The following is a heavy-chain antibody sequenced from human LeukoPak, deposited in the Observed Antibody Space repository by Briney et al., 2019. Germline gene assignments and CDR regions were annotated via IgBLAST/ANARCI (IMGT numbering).Heavy chain of an antibody. J-gene: IGHJ4*02. CDR1: GGSIISYGYY. V-gene: IGHV4-31*03. CDR2: IFYNGTT. D-gene: IGHD5-18*01. Sequence: SETLSLTCSVSGGSIISYGYYWTWIRQYPGKGLEWIGNIFYNGTTYYNPSFKGRVTVSGDTSKNQFSLNLNSLTAADTAVYYCARDRMDTALAFFFDYRGQGTLVTVSS. CDR3: ARDRMDTALAFFFDY.